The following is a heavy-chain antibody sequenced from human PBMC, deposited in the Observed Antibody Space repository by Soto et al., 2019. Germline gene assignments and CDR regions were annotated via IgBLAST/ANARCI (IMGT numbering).Heavy chain of an antibody. CDR1: GFTFSTYS. D-gene: IGHD6-6*01. Sequence: EVQLVESGGGLVQPGGSLRLSCAASGFTFSTYSMNWVRQGPGKGLEWVSYISSRSYTIYYVDSVKGRFTISRDNAKNSLSLQMNSLRDEDTAVYYCARGGSSSDNGMDVWGQGTTVT. J-gene: IGHJ6*02. CDR3: ARGGSSSDNGMDV. V-gene: IGHV3-48*02. CDR2: ISSRSYTI.